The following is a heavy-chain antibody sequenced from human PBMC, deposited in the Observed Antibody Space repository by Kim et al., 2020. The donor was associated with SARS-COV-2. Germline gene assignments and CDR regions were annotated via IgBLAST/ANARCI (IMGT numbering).Heavy chain of an antibody. Sequence: GESLKISCKASGYSFTSYWIGWVRQMPGKGLEWMGIIYPGDSDTRYSPSFQGLVTISADKSISTAYLQWSSLKASDTAMFYCARQDCSSTTCYVGYFDYWGQGTLVTVSS. CDR1: GYSFTSYW. J-gene: IGHJ4*02. D-gene: IGHD2-2*01. CDR3: ARQDCSSTTCYVGYFDY. V-gene: IGHV5-51*01. CDR2: IYPGDSDT.